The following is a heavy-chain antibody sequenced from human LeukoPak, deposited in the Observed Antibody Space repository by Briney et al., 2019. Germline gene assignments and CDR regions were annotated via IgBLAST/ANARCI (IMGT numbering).Heavy chain of an antibody. Sequence: PGGSLRLSCAASGFTFSSYGMHWVRQAPGKGLEWVAVISGSGGSTYYADSVKGRFTISRDNSKNTLYLQMNSLRAEDTAVYYCAKMGYYDFWSGEDIWGQGTMVTVSS. D-gene: IGHD3-3*01. CDR1: GFTFSSYG. CDR2: ISGSGGST. J-gene: IGHJ3*02. CDR3: AKMGYYDFWSGEDI. V-gene: IGHV3-23*01.